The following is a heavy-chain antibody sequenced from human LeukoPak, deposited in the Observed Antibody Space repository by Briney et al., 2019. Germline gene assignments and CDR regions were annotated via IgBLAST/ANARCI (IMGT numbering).Heavy chain of an antibody. CDR2: IIPIFGTA. D-gene: IGHD3-9*01. CDR1: GGTFSSYA. J-gene: IGHJ4*02. Sequence: SVKVSCKASGGTFSSYAISWVRQAPGQGLEWMGGIIPIFGTANYAQKFQGRVTITADESTSTAYMELSSLRSEDTAVYYCARSRDQTYYDILTGYPPGYWGQGTLVTVSS. CDR3: ARSRDQTYYDILTGYPPGY. V-gene: IGHV1-69*13.